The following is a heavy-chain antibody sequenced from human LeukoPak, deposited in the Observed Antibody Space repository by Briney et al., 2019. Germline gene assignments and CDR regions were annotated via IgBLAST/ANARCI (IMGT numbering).Heavy chain of an antibody. CDR3: AREPYGDYVGPGDY. J-gene: IGHJ4*02. CDR2: MNPSGGST. Sequence: GASVKVSCKASGYKFTNYYMHWVRQAPGQGLEWMGLMNPSGGSTNYAQKFQGRVTVTRDTSTSTVYMELRSLRSDDTAVYFCAREPYGDYVGPGDYWGQGTLVTVSS. D-gene: IGHD4-17*01. V-gene: IGHV1-46*01. CDR1: GYKFTNYY.